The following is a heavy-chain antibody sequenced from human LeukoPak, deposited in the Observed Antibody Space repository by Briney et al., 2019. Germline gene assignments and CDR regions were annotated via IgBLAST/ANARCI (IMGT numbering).Heavy chain of an antibody. J-gene: IGHJ6*03. D-gene: IGHD6-6*01. CDR1: GFTFSSYA. CDR2: ITHDGSNK. V-gene: IGHV3-30-3*01. Sequence: GGSLRLSCAASGFTFSSYAVHWVRQAPGKGLEWVALITHDGSNKYYADSVKGRFTISRDNSKNTLYLQMNSLRVEDTAVYYCAKSIAARPAHGGYMDVWGKGTTVTVSS. CDR3: AKSIAARPAHGGYMDV.